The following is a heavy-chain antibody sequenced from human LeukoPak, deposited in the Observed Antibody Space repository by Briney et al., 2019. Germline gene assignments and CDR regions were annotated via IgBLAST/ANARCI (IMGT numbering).Heavy chain of an antibody. CDR2: ISYDGSNK. CDR3: AKDISGSYFDY. J-gene: IGHJ4*02. CDR1: GFTFSSYG. V-gene: IGHV3-30*18. D-gene: IGHD1-26*01. Sequence: GGSLRLSCAASGFTFSSYGMHWVRQAPGKGLEWVAVISYDGSNKYYADSVKGRFTISRDNSKNTLYLQMNSLRAEGTAVYYCAKDISGSYFDYWGQGTLVTVSS.